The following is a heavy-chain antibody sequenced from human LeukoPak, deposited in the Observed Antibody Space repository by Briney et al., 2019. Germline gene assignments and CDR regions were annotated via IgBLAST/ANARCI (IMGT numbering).Heavy chain of an antibody. CDR1: GGTFSSYT. CDR2: IIPILGIA. Sequence: SVKLSCTASGGTFSSYTIRWVRQAPGQGLEWMGRIIPILGIANYAQKFQGRVTITADKSTSTAYMELSSLRSEDTAVYYCARDLARAGYYETAYYYYGMDVWGQGTTVTVSS. J-gene: IGHJ6*02. D-gene: IGHD3-22*01. V-gene: IGHV1-69*04. CDR3: ARDLARAGYYETAYYYYGMDV.